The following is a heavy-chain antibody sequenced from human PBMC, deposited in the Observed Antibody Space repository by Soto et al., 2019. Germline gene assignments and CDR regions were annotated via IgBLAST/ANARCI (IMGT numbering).Heavy chain of an antibody. Sequence: XETLSLTCSVCGGCMTGYYWSGIGQPAGKGLEWIGRIYRSGDTNYNPSLKSRVTMSVDTSKNKFSLKVSSVTAADTAVYFCARGAAAGVDYGMDVCGQGTTVTVSS. CDR2: IYRSGDT. CDR1: GGCMTGYY. D-gene: IGHD6-13*01. CDR3: ARGAAAGVDYGMDV. J-gene: IGHJ6*02. V-gene: IGHV4-4*07.